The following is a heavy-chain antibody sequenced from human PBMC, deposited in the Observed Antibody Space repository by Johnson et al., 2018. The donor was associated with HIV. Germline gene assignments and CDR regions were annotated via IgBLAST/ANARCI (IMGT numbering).Heavy chain of an antibody. J-gene: IGHJ3*01. CDR3: AKDDRISS. Sequence: MLLVESGGGVVQPGRSLRLSCAASGFTFNEYGMSWVRQVSGKGLEWVSALNWNGDSTSYADSVKGRFTISRDNAKNSLYLQMNSLRPEDTALYYCAKDDRISSWGQGTMVIVSS. V-gene: IGHV3-20*04. D-gene: IGHD1-14*01. CDR1: GFTFNEYG. CDR2: LNWNGDST.